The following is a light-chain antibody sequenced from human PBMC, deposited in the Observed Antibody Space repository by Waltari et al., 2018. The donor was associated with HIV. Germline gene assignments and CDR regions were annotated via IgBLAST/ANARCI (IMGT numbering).Light chain of an antibody. V-gene: IGKV1-39*01. CDR2: SAS. CDR3: QQSFNMPYT. Sequence: DIKMTQSPSSLSASVGDRVTITCRASQSIGNYLNWYQQKPGKAPNLLIHSASSLQSGVASMFSGSRSGTDFTLTISSLQPEDFATYYCQQSFNMPYTFGQGTKLDIK. J-gene: IGKJ2*01. CDR1: QSIGNY.